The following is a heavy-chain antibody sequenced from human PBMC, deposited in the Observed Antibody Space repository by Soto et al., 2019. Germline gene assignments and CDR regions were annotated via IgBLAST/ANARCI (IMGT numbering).Heavy chain of an antibody. CDR2: ISGSGGST. Sequence: GGSLRLSCAASGFTFSSYAMSWVRQAPGKGLEWVSAISGSGGSTYYADSVKGRFTISRDNSKNTLYLQMNSLTAEDTAVYYCAKDQIVRFLEWRPLNWFDPWGQGTLVTVSS. CDR3: AKDQIVRFLEWRPLNWFDP. D-gene: IGHD3-3*01. V-gene: IGHV3-23*01. CDR1: GFTFSSYA. J-gene: IGHJ5*02.